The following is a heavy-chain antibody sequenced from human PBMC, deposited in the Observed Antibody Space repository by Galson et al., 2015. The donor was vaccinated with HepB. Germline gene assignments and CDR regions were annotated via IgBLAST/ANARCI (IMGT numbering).Heavy chain of an antibody. V-gene: IGHV3-72*01. J-gene: IGHJ3*02. D-gene: IGHD3-10*01. Sequence: SLRLSCAASGFTFSDHYMDWVRQAPGKGLEWVGRVRSKPRSYTTEYAASVKGRFSISRDDSNNSLYLQMNSLKTEDTAVYYCVRVGGSGRYAFDIWGQGTLVTVSS. CDR1: GFTFSDHY. CDR3: VRVGGSGRYAFDI. CDR2: VRSKPRSYTT.